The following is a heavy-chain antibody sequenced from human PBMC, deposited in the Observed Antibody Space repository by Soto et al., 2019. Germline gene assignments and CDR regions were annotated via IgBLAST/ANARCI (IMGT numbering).Heavy chain of an antibody. V-gene: IGHV1-69*01. CDR3: ARDGGIAAAGTGAFDI. CDR2: IIPIFGTA. J-gene: IGHJ3*02. D-gene: IGHD6-13*01. CDR1: GGTFSSYA. Sequence: QVQLVQSGAEVQKPGSSVKVSCKASGGTFSSYAISWVRQAPGQGLEWMGGIIPIFGTANYAQKFQGRVTITADESTSAAYMELSSLRSEDTAVYYCARDGGIAAAGTGAFDIWGQGTMVTVSS.